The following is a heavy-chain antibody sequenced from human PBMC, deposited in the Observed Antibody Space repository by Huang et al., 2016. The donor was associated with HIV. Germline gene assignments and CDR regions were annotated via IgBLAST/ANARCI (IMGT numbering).Heavy chain of an antibody. CDR1: GGSFRNFA. V-gene: IGHV1-69*01. Sequence: QVQLVQSGAEVKKPGSSVKVSCKASGGSFRNFAFGWVRQAPGQGLEWRGGISPTLGTANYAQKFQGRVTISADESTSTAYMELSSLRSEDTAMYYCATVDYYDTSGPQRGYFDNWGQGTLVTVSS. J-gene: IGHJ4*02. CDR3: ATVDYYDTSGPQRGYFDN. D-gene: IGHD3-22*01. CDR2: ISPTLGTA.